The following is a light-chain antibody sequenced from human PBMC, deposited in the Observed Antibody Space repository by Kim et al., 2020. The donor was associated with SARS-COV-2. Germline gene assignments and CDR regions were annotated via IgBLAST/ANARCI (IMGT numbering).Light chain of an antibody. CDR1: NIGSKS. CDR2: YDS. CDR3: QVWDSSSDHVV. V-gene: IGLV3-21*04. J-gene: IGLJ2*01. Sequence: SYELTQPPSVSVAPGNTARITCGGNNIGSKSVHWYQQKPGQAPVLVIYYDSDRPSGIPERFSGSNSGNTATLTISRVEAGDEADYYCQVWDSSSDHVVFG.